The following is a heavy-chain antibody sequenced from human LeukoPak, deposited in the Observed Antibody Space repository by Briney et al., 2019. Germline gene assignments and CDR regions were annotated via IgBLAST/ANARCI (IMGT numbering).Heavy chain of an antibody. V-gene: IGHV4-34*01. D-gene: IGHD6-13*01. CDR1: GGSISSYY. CDR2: INHSGST. CDR3: ARRDSSSWYVKYFDY. Sequence: SGTLSLTCTVSGGSISSYYWSWIRQPPGKGLEWIGEINHSGSTNYNPSLKSRVTISVDTSKNQFSLKLSSVTAADTAVYYCARRDSSSWYVKYFDYWGQGTLVTVSS. J-gene: IGHJ4*02.